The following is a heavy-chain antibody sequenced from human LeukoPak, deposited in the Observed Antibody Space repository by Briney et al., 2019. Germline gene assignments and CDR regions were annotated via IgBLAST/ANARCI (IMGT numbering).Heavy chain of an antibody. D-gene: IGHD3-22*01. CDR3: AAAAAGFNYYDSSGYPEGFDY. CDR1: GGSFSGYY. V-gene: IGHV4-59*06. CDR2: IYYSGST. Sequence: SETLSLTCAVYGGSFSGYYWSWIRQPPGKGLEWIGYIYYSGSTYYNPSLKSRVTISVDTSKNQFSLKLSSVTAADTAVYYCAAAAAGFNYYDSSGYPEGFDYWGQGTLVTVSS. J-gene: IGHJ4*02.